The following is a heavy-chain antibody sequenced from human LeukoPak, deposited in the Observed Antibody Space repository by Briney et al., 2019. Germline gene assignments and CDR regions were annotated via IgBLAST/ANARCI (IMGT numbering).Heavy chain of an antibody. CDR2: ISGSGGST. CDR3: AKDRYSRGGDHDY. Sequence: PGGSLRLSCAASGFTFDDYAMHWVRQAPGKGLEWVSAISGSGGSTYYADSVKGRFTISRDNSKNTLYLQMNSLRAEDTAVYYCAKDRYSRGGDHDYWGQGTLVTVSS. J-gene: IGHJ4*02. V-gene: IGHV3-23*01. CDR1: GFTFDDYA. D-gene: IGHD1-26*01.